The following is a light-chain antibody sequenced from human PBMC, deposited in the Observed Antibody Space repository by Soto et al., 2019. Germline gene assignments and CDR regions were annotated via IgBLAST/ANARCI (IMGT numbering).Light chain of an antibody. Sequence: QLVLTQSPSASASLGASVKLTCTLSSGHSTYAIAWHQQQPEKGPRYLMKLNSDGSHSKGDGIPDRFSGSSSGAERYLTISSLKSEDEADYYCKTWGTGPLVFGGGTKVTVL. CDR3: KTWGTGPLV. J-gene: IGLJ2*01. V-gene: IGLV4-69*01. CDR2: LNSDGSH. CDR1: SGHSTYA.